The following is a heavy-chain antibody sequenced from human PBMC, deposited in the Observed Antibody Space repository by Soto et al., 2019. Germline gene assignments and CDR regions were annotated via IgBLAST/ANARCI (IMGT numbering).Heavy chain of an antibody. CDR1: SASLSSSTYY. V-gene: IGHV4-39*01. J-gene: IGHJ4*02. Sequence: QLQLQESGPGLVKPSETLSLTCSVSSASLSSSTYYWGWIRQPPGRGPEWIGSIYYSGNTYYKPSPKSRVSISIDTSRNQFSLKLTSVTAADTGVYYCASSSPFHYWGPGILVTVSS. D-gene: IGHD6-6*01. CDR3: ASSSPFHY. CDR2: IYYSGNT.